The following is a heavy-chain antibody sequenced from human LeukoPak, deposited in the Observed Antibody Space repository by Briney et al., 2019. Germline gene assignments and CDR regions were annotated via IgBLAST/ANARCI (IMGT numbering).Heavy chain of an antibody. V-gene: IGHV3-72*01. J-gene: IGHJ4*02. D-gene: IGHD6-13*01. CDR3: ARVGHPGAAAEVRGFYY. CDR1: GFTFSDHY. Sequence: GGSLRLPCAASGFTFSDHYMDWVRQAPGKGLEWVGRTRNKANSYTTEYAASVKGRFTISRDDSKNSLYLQMNSLKTEDTAVYYCARVGHPGAAAEVRGFYYCGQGTLVTVSS. CDR2: TRNKANSYTT.